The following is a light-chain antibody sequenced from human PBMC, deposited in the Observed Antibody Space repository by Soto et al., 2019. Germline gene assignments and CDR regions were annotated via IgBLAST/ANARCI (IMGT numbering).Light chain of an antibody. V-gene: IGKV3-20*01. Sequence: EVVLTQSPGTLSLSPGETATLSCRASQTVTSNFLAWYQNRPGQAPSLLIYGASSRATGIPERFSGSGSGTEFTLTISRLESDDFAVYYCRQYSGSPPWTFGQGTKVEMK. CDR1: QTVTSNF. CDR2: GAS. CDR3: RQYSGSPPWT. J-gene: IGKJ1*01.